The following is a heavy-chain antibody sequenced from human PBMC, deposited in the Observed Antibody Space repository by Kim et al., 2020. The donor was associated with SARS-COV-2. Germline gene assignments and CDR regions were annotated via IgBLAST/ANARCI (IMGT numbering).Heavy chain of an antibody. V-gene: IGHV3-9*01. CDR1: GFTFDDYA. Sequence: GGSLRLSCAASGFTFDDYAMHWVRQAPGKGLEWVSGISWNSGVIEYADSVRGRFTISRDNAKNSLYLQMNSLRTEDTAFYYCTKALIIKYNSGWYAGGFHYWGQGTLVTVSS. D-gene: IGHD6-19*01. CDR2: ISWNSGVI. J-gene: IGHJ4*02. CDR3: TKALIIKYNSGWYAGGFHY.